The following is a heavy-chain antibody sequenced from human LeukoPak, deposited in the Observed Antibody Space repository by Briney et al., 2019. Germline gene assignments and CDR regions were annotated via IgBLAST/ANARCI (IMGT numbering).Heavy chain of an antibody. Sequence: GSLRLSCAASGFTVSSKYMSWVRQPPGKGLEWIGSIYYSGSTYYNPSLKSRVTISVDTSKNQFSLKLNSVTATDTAVYYCARHYGPWGQGTLVTVSS. J-gene: IGHJ4*02. CDR1: GFTVSSKY. D-gene: IGHD3-10*01. V-gene: IGHV4-39*01. CDR3: ARHYGP. CDR2: IYYSGST.